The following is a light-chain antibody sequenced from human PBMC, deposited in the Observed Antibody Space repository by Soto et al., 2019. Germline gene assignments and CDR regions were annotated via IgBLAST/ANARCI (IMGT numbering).Light chain of an antibody. CDR3: QQRSNWPIT. V-gene: IGKV3-11*01. CDR2: DAS. CDR1: QSVFSS. J-gene: IGKJ5*01. Sequence: EIVMTQSPATLSVSPGERATLSCRASQSVFSSLAWYQQKPGQAPRLLIYDASNRATGIPARFSGSGSGTDFTLTISRLEPEDFAVYYCQQRSNWPITFGQGTRLEIK.